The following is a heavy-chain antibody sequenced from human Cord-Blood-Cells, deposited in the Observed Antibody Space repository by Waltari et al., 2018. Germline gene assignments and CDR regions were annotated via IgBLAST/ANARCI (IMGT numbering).Heavy chain of an antibody. CDR2: ISDDESNK. Sequence: QLQLVESGGGVVQPGRSLSLSCASSGFTFSICRLHSVLNAPGKGLEWVAVISDDESNKYYADSVKGRFTIARDNSKNTLYLQMNSLRAEDTAVYYCAKEPTGYSSSWSFDYWGQGTLVTVSS. J-gene: IGHJ4*02. CDR1: GFTFSICR. CDR3: AKEPTGYSSSWSFDY. V-gene: IGHV3-30*18. D-gene: IGHD6-13*01.